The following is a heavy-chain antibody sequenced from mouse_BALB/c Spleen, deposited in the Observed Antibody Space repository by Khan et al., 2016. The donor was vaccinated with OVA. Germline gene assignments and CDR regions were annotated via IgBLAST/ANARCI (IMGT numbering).Heavy chain of an antibody. CDR3: ARRGLRWDFDY. J-gene: IGHJ2*01. D-gene: IGHD1-1*02. Sequence: VQLQESGAELAKPGASVKMSRKASGYTFINYWILWVKQRPGQGLEWIGYINPSTGYTEYNQNFKDKATLTADKSSSTAYMQLSSPTSEDSAVYYCARRGLRWDFDYWGQGTTLTVSS. CDR1: GYTFINYW. CDR2: INPSTGYT. V-gene: IGHV1-7*01.